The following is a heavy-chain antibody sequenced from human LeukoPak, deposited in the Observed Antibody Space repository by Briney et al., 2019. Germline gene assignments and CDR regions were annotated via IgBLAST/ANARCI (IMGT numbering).Heavy chain of an antibody. V-gene: IGHV4-34*01. CDR3: RSMVRGVYYYGRDV. D-gene: IGHD3-10*01. CDR1: GGSFTDYF. Sequence: SETLSLTCTVFGGSFTDYFWTWIRHSPGKGLEWIGEINDYTGDTKYNPSLKSRVTISVDTSKNQFSLKLSSVTAADTAVYYCRSMVRGVYYYGRDVWGQGTRVSVSS. CDR2: INDYTGDT. J-gene: IGHJ6*02.